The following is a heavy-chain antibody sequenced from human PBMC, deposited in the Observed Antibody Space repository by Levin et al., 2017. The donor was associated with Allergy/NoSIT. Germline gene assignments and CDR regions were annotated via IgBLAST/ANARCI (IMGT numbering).Heavy chain of an antibody. Sequence: LSLTCAASGFTFTEYYMAWIRQAPGKGLELVSHISPDGNKMFYIDSVKGRFTISRDNAKNSLSLQMSTLRAEDTAIYYCAKELRTGSGAAFDVWGQGTMVTVSS. D-gene: IGHD3-9*01. CDR2: ISPDGNKM. V-gene: IGHV3-11*01. J-gene: IGHJ3*01. CDR3: AKELRTGSGAAFDV. CDR1: GFTFTEYY.